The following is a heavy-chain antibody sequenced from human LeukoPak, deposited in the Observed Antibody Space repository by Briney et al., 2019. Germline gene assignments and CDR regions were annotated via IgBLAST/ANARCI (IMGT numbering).Heavy chain of an antibody. D-gene: IGHD6-13*01. J-gene: IGHJ3*02. CDR1: GFSFSSYA. CDR2: INGRGDST. Sequence: GGSLRLSCAASGFSFSSYAMSWVRQAPGKGLEWVSGINGRGDSTVYADSVKGRFTISRDNSKNTLYLQMNSLRVEDTAVYYCARDARGAAAADDAFDIWGQGTMVTVSS. CDR3: ARDARGAAAADDAFDI. V-gene: IGHV3-23*01.